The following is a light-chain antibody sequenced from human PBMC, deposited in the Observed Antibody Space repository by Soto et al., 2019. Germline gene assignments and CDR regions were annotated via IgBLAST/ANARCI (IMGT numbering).Light chain of an antibody. J-gene: IGKJ1*01. CDR3: QQDKSYSAD. CDR2: KAS. Sequence: EIRLNNLPATLSDPFPHIGTITFRASHSLIKWLAWYQQKPGKAPKLLIYKASTLKSGAPSRFSGSGSGTEFTLTISSLQPDDFATYYCQQDKSYSADFGQGTKADVK. CDR1: HSLIKW. V-gene: IGKV1-5*03.